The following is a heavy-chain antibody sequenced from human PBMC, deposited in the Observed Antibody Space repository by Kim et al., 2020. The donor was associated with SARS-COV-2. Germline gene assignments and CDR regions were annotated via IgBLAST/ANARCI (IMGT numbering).Heavy chain of an antibody. CDR3: AKDIVVEGATTYGMDV. CDR1: GLTFDDYA. V-gene: IGHV3-9*01. CDR2: ISWNSGSI. Sequence: GGSLRLSCAASGLTFDDYAMHWVRKDPGKGLEWVSGISWNSGSIGYADSVKGRFTISRYNSKNSLYLKMNSLRAEDTALYYCAKDIVVEGATTYGMDVWGQGTTVTGSS. D-gene: IGHD1-26*01. J-gene: IGHJ6*02.